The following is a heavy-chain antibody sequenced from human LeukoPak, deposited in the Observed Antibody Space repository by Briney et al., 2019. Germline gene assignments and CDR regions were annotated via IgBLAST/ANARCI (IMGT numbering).Heavy chain of an antibody. CDR1: GFTFSSYS. CDR2: ISSSSSAT. CDR3: VREYSSSSGRAFDI. V-gene: IGHV3-48*01. D-gene: IGHD6-6*01. J-gene: IGHJ3*02. Sequence: GGSLRLSCVASGFTFSSYSMNWVRQGPGKGLEWVSYISSSSSATHYADSVKGRFTISRDNAKNSLYPQMNSLRAEDTAVYYCVREYSSSSGRAFDIWGQGTMATVSS.